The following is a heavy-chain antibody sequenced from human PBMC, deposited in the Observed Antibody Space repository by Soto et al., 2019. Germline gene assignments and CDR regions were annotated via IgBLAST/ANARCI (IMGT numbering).Heavy chain of an antibody. D-gene: IGHD3-9*01. Sequence: SETLSVTCAVYGGSFSGYYWSWVRQPPGKGLEWIGEINHSGSTNYNPSLKSRVTISVDTSKNQFSLKLSSVTAADTAVYYCARGSYAMLSCYYPPRLFDYRGQGTLVIASS. J-gene: IGHJ4*02. V-gene: IGHV4-34*01. CDR1: GGSFSGYY. CDR3: ARGSYAMLSCYYPPRLFDY. CDR2: INHSGST.